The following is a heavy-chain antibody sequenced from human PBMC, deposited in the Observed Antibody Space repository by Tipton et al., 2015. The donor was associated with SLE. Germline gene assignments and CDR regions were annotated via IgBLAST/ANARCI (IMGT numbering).Heavy chain of an antibody. CDR1: GFTLSNYG. CDR3: ARFRDGYYHNRH. Sequence: RSLRLSCVASGFTLSNYGIHWVRQAPGKGLEWVAGILSDGSESHYGHSVRGRFAISRDDSQNTMYLQMNSLTVEDTAVYYCARFRDGYYHNRHWGRGALVTVSS. D-gene: IGHD5-24*01. J-gene: IGHJ4*02. CDR2: ILSDGSES. V-gene: IGHV3-30*03.